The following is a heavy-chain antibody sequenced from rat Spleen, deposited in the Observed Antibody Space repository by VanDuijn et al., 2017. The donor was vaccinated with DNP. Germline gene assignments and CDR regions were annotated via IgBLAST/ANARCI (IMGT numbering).Heavy chain of an antibody. CDR2: ISSDGNRT. Sequence: EVQLVESGGGLVQPGRSLKLSCAASGFTFSDYAMAWVRQAPKKGLEWVATISSDGNRTYYRDSVKGRFTISRDNAKSTLYLQMDSLRAEDTATYDCARQGNSGDAMDAWGPGTSVTVSS. J-gene: IGHJ4*01. V-gene: IGHV5-7*01. CDR1: GFTFSDYA. D-gene: IGHD4-4*01. CDR3: ARQGNSGDAMDA.